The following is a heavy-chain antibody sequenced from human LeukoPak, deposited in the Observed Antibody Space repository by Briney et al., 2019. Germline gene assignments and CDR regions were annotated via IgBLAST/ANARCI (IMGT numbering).Heavy chain of an antibody. V-gene: IGHV4-59*08. Sequence: SETLSLTCTVSGGSLSSDYCQWIRQPPGKGLEWIGYIYHSGSNNYNPSLKSRVTISIDTSKNQFSLTQTSVTAADTAVYYRATRGYWGQGTLVTVSS. D-gene: IGHD3-10*01. CDR3: ATRGY. J-gene: IGHJ4*02. CDR2: IYHSGSN. CDR1: GGSLSSDY.